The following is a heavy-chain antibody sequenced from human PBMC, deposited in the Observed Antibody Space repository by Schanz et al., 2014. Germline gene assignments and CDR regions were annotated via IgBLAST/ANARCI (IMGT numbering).Heavy chain of an antibody. CDR1: GFTFSNCD. Sequence: EVQLVESGGGLVQPGGSQRLSCAVSGFTFSNCDMTWVRQAPGKGLEWVAIIDGRGITTFYADSVKGRFTISRDNAKNTVYLQMNSLRDDDTAVYYCARDHPHRGVTGYYNDVWGQGTSVTVSS. J-gene: IGHJ6*02. D-gene: IGHD3-9*01. CDR3: ARDHPHRGVTGYYNDV. V-gene: IGHV3-23*04. CDR2: IDGRGITT.